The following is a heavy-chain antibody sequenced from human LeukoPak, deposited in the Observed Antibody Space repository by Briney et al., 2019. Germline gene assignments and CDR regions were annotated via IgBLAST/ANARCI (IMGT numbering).Heavy chain of an antibody. V-gene: IGHV3-7*01. CDR1: GLTFRSYA. J-gene: IGHJ4*02. CDR2: IKKDGSEK. CDR3: ASNYYESSGLHR. Sequence: PGGSLRLSSAASGLTFRSYAMRWGRQAPHNCLAWVANIKKDGSEKYYVDSVKGRFTISRDNAKNSLFLQMNSLRAEDTAVYYCASNYYESSGLHRWGQGTLVTVSS. D-gene: IGHD3-22*01.